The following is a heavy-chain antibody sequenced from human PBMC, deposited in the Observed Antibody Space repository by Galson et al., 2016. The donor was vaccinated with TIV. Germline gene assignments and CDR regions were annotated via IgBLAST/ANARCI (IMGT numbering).Heavy chain of an antibody. Sequence: SLRLSCAASGFNFGYYGLSWVRQVPGKGLEWVANINGNGVATAYGGSVKGRFTISRDNAKNSLFLQMNSLRAEDTAVYFCTRGSGSSWPFYFDVWGRGTPVIVSS. D-gene: IGHD6-6*01. J-gene: IGHJ4*02. CDR2: INGNGVAT. CDR1: GFNFGYYG. V-gene: IGHV3-20*04. CDR3: TRGSGSSWPFYFDV.